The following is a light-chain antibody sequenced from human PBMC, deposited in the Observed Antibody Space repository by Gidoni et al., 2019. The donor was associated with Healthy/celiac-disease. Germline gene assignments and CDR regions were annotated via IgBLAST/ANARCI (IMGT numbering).Light chain of an antibody. Sequence: DIQMTQSPSSLSASGGDRVTIACQASQDISNYLNWYQQKPGKAPKLLIYDASNLETGVPSRFSGSGSGTDFTFTISSLQPEDIATYYCQQCDNLPRTFGQGTKVEIK. CDR2: DAS. CDR3: QQCDNLPRT. CDR1: QDISNY. V-gene: IGKV1-33*01. J-gene: IGKJ1*01.